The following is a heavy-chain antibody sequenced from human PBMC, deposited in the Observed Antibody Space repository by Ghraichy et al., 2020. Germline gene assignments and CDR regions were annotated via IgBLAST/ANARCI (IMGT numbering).Heavy chain of an antibody. V-gene: IGHV3-23*01. CDR1: GFTFSSYV. CDR2: ISGSGGST. CDR3: AKGIAAGTTTISYYYNGMDV. D-gene: IGHD6-13*01. Sequence: GESLNISCAASGFTFSSYVLSWVRQAPGKGLEWVAAISGSGGSTYYPESVSGRFTISRDNPKNTLFLQMNSLRVEDTAVYFCAKGIAAGTTTISYYYNGMDVWGQGTTVTVFS. J-gene: IGHJ6*02.